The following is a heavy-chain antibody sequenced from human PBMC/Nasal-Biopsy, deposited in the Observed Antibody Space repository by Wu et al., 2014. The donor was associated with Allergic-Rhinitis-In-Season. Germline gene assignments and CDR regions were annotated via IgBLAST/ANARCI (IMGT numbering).Heavy chain of an antibody. J-gene: IGHJ4*02. V-gene: IGHV6-1*01. D-gene: IGHD3-10*01. CDR1: GDSVSSNSAA. Sequence: CAISGDSVSSNSAAWNWFRQSPSRGLEWLGRTYYRSKWYNDYAVSVKSRITINPDTSKNQLSLQLNSVTPEDTAVYYCAREVTMVRGVLNPFDYWGQGTLVTVSS. CDR3: AREVTMVRGVLNPFDY. CDR2: TYYRSKWYN.